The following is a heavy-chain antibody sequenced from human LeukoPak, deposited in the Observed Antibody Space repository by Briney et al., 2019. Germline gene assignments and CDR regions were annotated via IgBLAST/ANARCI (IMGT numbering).Heavy chain of an antibody. CDR3: ARDPMVATGLVDY. Sequence: SGTLSLTCVVSGYSISSGYWWSWVRQSPGKGLEWIGEILHSGSTNYNPSLKSRVTISVDTSKNQFSLKLSSVTAADTAVYYCARDPMVATGLVDYWGQGTLVTVSS. CDR1: GYSISSGYW. V-gene: IGHV4-4*02. D-gene: IGHD5-12*01. J-gene: IGHJ4*02. CDR2: ILHSGST.